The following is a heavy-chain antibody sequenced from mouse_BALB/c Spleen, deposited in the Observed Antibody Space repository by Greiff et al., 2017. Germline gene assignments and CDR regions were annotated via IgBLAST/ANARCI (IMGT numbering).Heavy chain of an antibody. V-gene: IGHV1-69*02. D-gene: IGHD3-1*01. CDR2: IYPSDSYT. Sequence: QVQLKQPGAELVRPGASVKLSCKASGYTFTSYWINWVKQRPGQGLEWIGNIYPSDSYTNYNQKFKDKATLTVDKSSSTAYMQLSSPTSEDSAVYYCTRSGRGGAMDYWGQGTSVTVSS. J-gene: IGHJ4*01. CDR1: GYTFTSYW. CDR3: TRSGRGGAMDY.